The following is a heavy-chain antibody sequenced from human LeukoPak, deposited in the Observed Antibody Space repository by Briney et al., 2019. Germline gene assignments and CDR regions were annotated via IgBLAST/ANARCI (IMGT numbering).Heavy chain of an antibody. CDR2: INPNSGGT. D-gene: IGHD6-19*01. J-gene: IGHJ5*02. CDR1: GHTFTGYY. CDR3: ARDRAVAGNSVWFDP. V-gene: IGHV1-2*02. Sequence: ASVKVSCKASGHTFTGYYMHWVRQAPGQGLEWMGWINPNSGGTNYAQKFQGRVTMTSDTSISTAYMELSRLRSDDTAVYYCARDRAVAGNSVWFDPWGQGTLVTVSS.